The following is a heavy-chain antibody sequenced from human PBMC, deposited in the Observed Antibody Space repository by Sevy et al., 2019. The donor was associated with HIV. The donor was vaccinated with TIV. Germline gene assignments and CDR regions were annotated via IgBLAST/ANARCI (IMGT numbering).Heavy chain of an antibody. D-gene: IGHD5-12*01. Sequence: SETLSLTCTVFGGSISAYYWSWIRQSPGKGLEYIGYIYYTGSTYYNPSLKSRVTISIDTSKNQFSLRLTSVTAADTAMYYCARAPPVRSGDDSLNWFDPWGQGTLVTDSS. CDR1: GGSISAYY. V-gene: IGHV4-59*01. CDR3: ARAPPVRSGDDSLNWFDP. J-gene: IGHJ5*02. CDR2: IYYTGST.